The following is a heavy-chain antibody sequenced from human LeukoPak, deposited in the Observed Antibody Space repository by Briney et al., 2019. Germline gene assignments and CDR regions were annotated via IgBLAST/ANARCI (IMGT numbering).Heavy chain of an antibody. Sequence: PGGSLRLSCAASGFTFSDYYMSWIRQAPGKGLEGVSYISSSGSTIYYADSVKGRFTISRDNAKNSLYLQMNSLRAEDTAVYYCASPGYCSSTSCYGGLDYYYYMDVWGKGTTVTVSS. CDR1: GFTFSDYY. CDR3: ASPGYCSSTSCYGGLDYYYYMDV. V-gene: IGHV3-11*04. CDR2: ISSSGSTI. J-gene: IGHJ6*03. D-gene: IGHD2-2*01.